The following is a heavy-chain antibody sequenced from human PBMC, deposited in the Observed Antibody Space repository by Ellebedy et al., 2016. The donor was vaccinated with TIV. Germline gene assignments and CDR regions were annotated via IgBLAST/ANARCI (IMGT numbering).Heavy chain of an antibody. CDR1: GFTFSSYG. Sequence: GESLKISXAASGFTFSSYGMHWVHQAPGKGLEWVAVISYDGSNKYYADSVKGRFTISRDNSKNTLYLQMNSLRAEDTAVYYCAKDGGYSYGYYYYYYMDVWGKGTTVTVSS. J-gene: IGHJ6*03. CDR2: ISYDGSNK. V-gene: IGHV3-30*18. CDR3: AKDGGYSYGYYYYYYMDV. D-gene: IGHD5-18*01.